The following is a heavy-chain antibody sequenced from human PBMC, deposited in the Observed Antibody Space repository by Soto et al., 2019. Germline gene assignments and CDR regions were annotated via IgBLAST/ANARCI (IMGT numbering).Heavy chain of an antibody. Sequence: QVPLVQSGAEVKKPGSSVTVSCKASGGTFSSYAIHWVRQAPGQGREWMGGIIPMYGPAKYAQRFQGRVTITADEVTNTVYMELTSLTSQDTAVYYCARVTSMVRGVIDNGFDPWGHGTLVTVSS. CDR3: ARVTSMVRGVIDNGFDP. CDR1: GGTFSSYA. CDR2: IIPMYGPA. D-gene: IGHD3-10*01. J-gene: IGHJ5*02. V-gene: IGHV1-69*01.